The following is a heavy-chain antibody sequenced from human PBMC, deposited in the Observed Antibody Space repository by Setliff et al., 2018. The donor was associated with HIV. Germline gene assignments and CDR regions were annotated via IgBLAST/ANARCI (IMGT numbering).Heavy chain of an antibody. D-gene: IGHD4-17*01. CDR2: INPSRHNT. Sequence: GASVKVSCKVSEDTFSNYGIHWVRQAPGQGLEWMGRINPSRHNTIYAPRYQGRVTMTRDTSISTAYMELGGLRSDDTAVYYCARNYGADSNYFDYWGQGTLVTVSS. CDR1: EDTFSNYG. CDR3: ARNYGADSNYFDY. V-gene: IGHV1-2*06. J-gene: IGHJ4*02.